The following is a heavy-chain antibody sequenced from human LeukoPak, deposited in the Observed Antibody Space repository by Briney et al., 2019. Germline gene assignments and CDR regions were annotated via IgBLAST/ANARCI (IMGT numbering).Heavy chain of an antibody. CDR3: ARDGSNLADYGANFDY. J-gene: IGHJ4*02. CDR1: GYTFTSYG. Sequence: ASVKVSCKASGYTFTSYGISWVRQAPGQGLEWMGWISAYNGNTNYAQKLQGRVTMTTDTSTSTAYMELRSLGSDDTAVYYCARDGSNLADYGANFDYWGQGTLVTVSS. V-gene: IGHV1-18*01. CDR2: ISAYNGNT. D-gene: IGHD4-17*01.